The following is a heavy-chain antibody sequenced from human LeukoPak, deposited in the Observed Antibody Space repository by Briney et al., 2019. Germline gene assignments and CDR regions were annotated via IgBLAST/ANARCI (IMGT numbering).Heavy chain of an antibody. D-gene: IGHD3-10*01. CDR1: GFTFSNYW. CDR3: ARAGLMVRGVYNWFDP. J-gene: IGHJ5*02. CDR2: IKYDGSEK. V-gene: IGHV3-7*01. Sequence: PGGSLRLSCAASGFTFSNYWMTWFRQTPGKDLEWVGNIKYDGSEKYYVDSVKGRFTISRDNAKSSLYLQMNSLRAEDTAVYYCARAGLMVRGVYNWFDPWGQGTLVTVSS.